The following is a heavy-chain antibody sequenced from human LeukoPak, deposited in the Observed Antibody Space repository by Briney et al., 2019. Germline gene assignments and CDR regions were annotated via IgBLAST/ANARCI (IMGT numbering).Heavy chain of an antibody. J-gene: IGHJ4*01. Sequence: SETLSLTCAVYGGSFSGYYWSWIRQPPGKGLDWIGEINHSGSTNYNPSLKSRVTISVDTSKTQFSLKLSSVTAADTAVYYCARGSGWYQLRYFDYWGQEPWSPSPQ. CDR1: GGSFSGYY. V-gene: IGHV4-34*01. D-gene: IGHD2-2*01. CDR2: INHSGST. CDR3: ARGSGWYQLRYFDY.